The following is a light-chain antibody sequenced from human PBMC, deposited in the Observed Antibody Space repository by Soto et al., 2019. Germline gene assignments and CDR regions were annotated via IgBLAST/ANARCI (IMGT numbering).Light chain of an antibody. CDR3: QTWGSGIHVV. V-gene: IGLV4-69*01. Sequence: QPVLTQSPSASASLGASVKLTCTRSSGHSSYAIAWHQQQPEKGPRYLMRLNSDGSHSKGDGIPDRFSGSSSGAERYLTISSLQSEDDSDYYCQTWGSGIHVVFGGGTKLTVL. CDR2: LNSDGSH. J-gene: IGLJ2*01. CDR1: SGHSSYA.